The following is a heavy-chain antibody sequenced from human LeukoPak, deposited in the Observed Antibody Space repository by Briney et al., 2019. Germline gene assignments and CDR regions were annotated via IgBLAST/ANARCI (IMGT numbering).Heavy chain of an antibody. CDR2: ISAYNGNT. J-gene: IGHJ6*03. CDR1: GYTFTTYG. Sequence: ASVKVSCKASGYTFTTYGISWVRQAPGQGLEWMGWISAYNGNTKYVQKLQGRVTMTTDTSTSTVYMELRSLRSDDTAVYYCARERGGATGYYYYMDVWGKGTTVTVSS. D-gene: IGHD5-12*01. CDR3: ARERGGATGYYYYMDV. V-gene: IGHV1-18*01.